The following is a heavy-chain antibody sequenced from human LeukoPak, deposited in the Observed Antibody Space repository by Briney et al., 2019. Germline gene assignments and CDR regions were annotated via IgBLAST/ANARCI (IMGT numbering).Heavy chain of an antibody. CDR2: IIPIFGTA. Sequence: SVKVSCKASGGTFSSYAISWVRQAPGQGLEWMGGIIPIFGTANYAQKFQGRVTITADESTSTAYMELSSLRSEDTAVYYCARGGNYDSWSGSPSDYWGQGTLVTVSS. CDR3: ARGGNYDSWSGSPSDY. V-gene: IGHV1-69*13. J-gene: IGHJ4*02. D-gene: IGHD3-3*01. CDR1: GGTFSSYA.